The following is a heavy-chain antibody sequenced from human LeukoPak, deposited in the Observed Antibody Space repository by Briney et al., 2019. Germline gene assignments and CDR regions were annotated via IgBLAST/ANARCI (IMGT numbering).Heavy chain of an antibody. CDR3: ALGYHDVWEL. Sequence: SETLSLTCAVSSGSISSTTWWSWVRQPPGKGLEWIGEANHSGNTYYNPSLTSRVTISVDMSDNQFSLKMTSMTAADTAVYFCALGYHDVWELWGQGSLVTVSS. V-gene: IGHV4-4*02. J-gene: IGHJ4*02. CDR1: SGSISSTTW. D-gene: IGHD6-25*01. CDR2: ANHSGNT.